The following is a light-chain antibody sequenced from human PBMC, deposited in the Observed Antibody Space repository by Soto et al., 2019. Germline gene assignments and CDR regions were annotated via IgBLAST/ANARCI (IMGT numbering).Light chain of an antibody. CDR1: TSNIGAGKD. CDR2: GDN. J-gene: IGLJ1*01. CDR3: QSYDSGLSGPDV. V-gene: IGLV1-40*01. Sequence: QSVLTQPPSVSGAPGQRVTISCTGSTSNIGAGKDVHWYQQLPGTAPKLLIYGDNNRPSGVPDRFSVSKSGTSASLAITGLQTEDEADYYCQSYDSGLSGPDVFGTGTKVTVL.